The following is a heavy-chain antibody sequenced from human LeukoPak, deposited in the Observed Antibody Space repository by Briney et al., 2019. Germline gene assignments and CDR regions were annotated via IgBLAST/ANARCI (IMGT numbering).Heavy chain of an antibody. J-gene: IGHJ4*02. Sequence: LGASVKVSCKASGYTFTGYYMHWVRQAPGQGLEWMGWINPNSGGTNYAQKFQGRVTMTRDTSISTAYMELSRLRSDDTAVYYCARLHGSGSYILGLDYWGQGTLVTVSS. D-gene: IGHD1-26*01. CDR2: INPNSGGT. V-gene: IGHV1-2*03. CDR3: ARLHGSGSYILGLDY. CDR1: GYTFTGYY.